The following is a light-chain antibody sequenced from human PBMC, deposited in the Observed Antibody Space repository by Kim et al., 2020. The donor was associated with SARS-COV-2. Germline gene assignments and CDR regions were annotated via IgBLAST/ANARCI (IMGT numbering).Light chain of an antibody. CDR2: DVS. Sequence: GQSITISCTGNSSDVGGYKYVSWYQQHPGKAPKLMIYDVSNRPSGVSNRFSGSKSGNTASLTISGLQAEDEADYYCSSYTSSNTVIFGGGTQLTVL. J-gene: IGLJ2*01. V-gene: IGLV2-14*03. CDR3: SSYTSSNTVI. CDR1: SSDVGGYKY.